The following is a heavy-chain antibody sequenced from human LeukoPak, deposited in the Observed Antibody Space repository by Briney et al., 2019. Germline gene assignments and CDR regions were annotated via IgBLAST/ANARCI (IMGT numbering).Heavy chain of an antibody. CDR2: IYYSGST. V-gene: IGHV4-59*01. J-gene: IGHJ3*02. CDR1: GGSISGYY. Sequence: SETLSLTCAVSGGSISGYYWSWIRQPPGKGLEWIGDIYYSGSTNYNPSLKSRVTTSVETSKNQFSLKLSSVTASYTAGYYRSNGRYLYDTSGLSSVFDTWGQGTMLT. D-gene: IGHD3-22*01. CDR3: SNGRYLYDTSGLSSVFDT.